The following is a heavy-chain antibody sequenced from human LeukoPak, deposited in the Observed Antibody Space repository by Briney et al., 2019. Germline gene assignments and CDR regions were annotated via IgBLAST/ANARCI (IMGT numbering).Heavy chain of an antibody. Sequence: GGSLRLSCAGSGFSFNNAWMSWVRQAPGKGLEWVGRIKSKTVGGTTDYAAPVKGRFTISRDDSKNTLYLQMNSLKTEDTAVYYCIAYYYGSGISDYWGQGTLVTVSS. D-gene: IGHD3-10*01. J-gene: IGHJ4*02. CDR3: IAYYYGSGISDY. V-gene: IGHV3-15*01. CDR2: IKSKTVGGTT. CDR1: GFSFNNAW.